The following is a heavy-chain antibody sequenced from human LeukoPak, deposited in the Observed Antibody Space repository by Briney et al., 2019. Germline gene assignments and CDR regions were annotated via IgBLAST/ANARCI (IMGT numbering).Heavy chain of an antibody. D-gene: IGHD2-8*01. J-gene: IGHJ3*01. Sequence: GGSLRLSCAASGFTFSSYAMHWVRQAPGKGLEWVAVISYDGSNKYYADSVKGRFTISRDNSKNTLYLQMNSLRAEDTAVYYCAGAHCTRTTCNWNDAFDVWGQGTMVTVSS. V-gene: IGHV3-30-3*01. CDR1: GFTFSSYA. CDR2: ISYDGSNK. CDR3: AGAHCTRTTCNWNDAFDV.